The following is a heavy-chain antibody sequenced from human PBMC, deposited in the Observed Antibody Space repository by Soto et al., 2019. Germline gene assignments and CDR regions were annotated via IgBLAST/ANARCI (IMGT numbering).Heavy chain of an antibody. Sequence: QVQLVQSGAEVKKPGSSVKVSCKASAGTFSSYAISWVRQAPGQGLAWMGGIIPIFGTANYAQKFQGRVTITADASTSTAYMGLRSLRPEDTAVYYCARDAILIAVAANLYGMDVWGRGATVTVSS. V-gene: IGHV1-69*12. CDR3: ARDAILIAVAANLYGMDV. D-gene: IGHD6-19*01. J-gene: IGHJ6*02. CDR1: AGTFSSYA. CDR2: IIPIFGTA.